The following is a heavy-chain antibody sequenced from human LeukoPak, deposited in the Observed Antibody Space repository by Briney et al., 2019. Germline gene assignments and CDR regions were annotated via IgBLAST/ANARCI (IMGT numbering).Heavy chain of an antibody. CDR1: GFTFSSYS. CDR3: ARDPQQLEYWYFDL. J-gene: IGHJ2*01. D-gene: IGHD6-13*01. Sequence: GGSLRLSCAASGFTFSSYSMNRVRQAPGKGLEWVSSISSSSSYIYYADSVKGRFTISRDNAKNSLYLQMNSLRAEDTAVYYCARDPQQLEYWYFDLWGRGTLVTVSS. V-gene: IGHV3-21*01. CDR2: ISSSSSYI.